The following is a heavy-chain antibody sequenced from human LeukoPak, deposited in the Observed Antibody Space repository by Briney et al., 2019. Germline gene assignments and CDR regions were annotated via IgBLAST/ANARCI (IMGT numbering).Heavy chain of an antibody. D-gene: IGHD6-25*01. CDR2: IYHSGST. CDR3: ARDGASSGPPDDAFDI. Sequence: PSETLSLTCAVSGYSISSGYYWGWIRQPPGKGLEWIGSIYHSGSTYYNPSLKSRVTISVDTSKNQFSLKLSSVTAADTAVYYCARDGASSGPPDDAFDIWGQGTMVTVSS. J-gene: IGHJ3*02. CDR1: GYSISSGYY. V-gene: IGHV4-38-2*02.